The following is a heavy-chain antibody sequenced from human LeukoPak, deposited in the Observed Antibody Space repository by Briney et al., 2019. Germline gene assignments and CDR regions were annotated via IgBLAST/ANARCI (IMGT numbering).Heavy chain of an antibody. CDR3: ARVRVGYYFDY. CDR1: GFTFSSNA. CDR2: ISSSGSAV. D-gene: IGHD2-8*02. J-gene: IGHJ4*02. V-gene: IGHV3-48*01. Sequence: GGSLRLSRAASGFTFSSNAMNWVRQAPGKGLEWVSYISSSGSAVYYADSVKGRFTISRDNAKNSLYLQINSLRAEDTAVYYCARVRVGYYFDYWGQGALVTVSS.